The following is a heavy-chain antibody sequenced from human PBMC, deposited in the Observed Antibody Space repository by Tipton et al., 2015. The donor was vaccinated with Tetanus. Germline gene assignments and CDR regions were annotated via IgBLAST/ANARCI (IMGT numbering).Heavy chain of an antibody. Sequence: TLSLTCAVSGGSFSGFYWSWIRRPPGKGLEWIGNIYYTAHNSYNPSLDSRVSISVDTSKNQCSLRLTSVTAADTAVYFCARGLPREPFYFDYWGQGKQVIVSS. J-gene: IGHJ4*02. CDR3: ARGLPREPFYFDY. CDR2: IYYTAHN. V-gene: IGHV4-59*06. CDR1: GGSFSGFY. D-gene: IGHD1-26*01.